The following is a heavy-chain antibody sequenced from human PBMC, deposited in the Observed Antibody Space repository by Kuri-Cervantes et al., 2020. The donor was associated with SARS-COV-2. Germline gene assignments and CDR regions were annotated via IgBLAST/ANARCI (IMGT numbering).Heavy chain of an antibody. Sequence: GSLRLSCTVSGGSISSYYWSWIRQPPGKGLEWIGYIYYSGSTNYNPSLKSRVTISVDTSKNQFSLKLSSVTAADTAVYYCARGASYSNYEFFDYWGQGTRVTVSS. D-gene: IGHD4-11*01. V-gene: IGHV4-59*01. J-gene: IGHJ4*02. CDR1: GGSISSYY. CDR3: ARGASYSNYEFFDY. CDR2: IYYSGST.